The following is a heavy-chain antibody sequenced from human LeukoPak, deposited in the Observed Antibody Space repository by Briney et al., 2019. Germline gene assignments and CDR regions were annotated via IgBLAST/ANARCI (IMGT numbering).Heavy chain of an antibody. CDR1: GGTCSSYA. V-gene: IGHV1-69*01. CDR2: IIPIFGTA. J-gene: IGHJ6*02. CDR3: ARGPSCWGTSCYFANYYYYGMDV. Sequence: SVKVSCKASGGTCSSYAISWVRQAPGQGLEWMGGIIPIFGTANYAQKFQGRVTITADESTSTAYMELSSLRSEDTAVYYCARGPSCWGTSCYFANYYYYGMDVWGQGTTVTVSS. D-gene: IGHD2-2*01.